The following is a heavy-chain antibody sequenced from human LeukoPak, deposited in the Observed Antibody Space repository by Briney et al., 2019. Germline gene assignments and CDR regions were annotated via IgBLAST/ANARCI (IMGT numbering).Heavy chain of an antibody. CDR2: INPNSGGT. CDR1: GGTFSSYA. J-gene: IGHJ4*02. V-gene: IGHV1-2*02. Sequence: ASVKVSCKASGGTFSSYAISWVRQAPGQGLEWMGWINPNSGGTNYAQKFQGRVTMTRDTSISTAYMELSRLRSDDTAVYYCARDLITMVRGPITPPHYWGQGTLVTVSS. D-gene: IGHD3-10*01. CDR3: ARDLITMVRGPITPPHY.